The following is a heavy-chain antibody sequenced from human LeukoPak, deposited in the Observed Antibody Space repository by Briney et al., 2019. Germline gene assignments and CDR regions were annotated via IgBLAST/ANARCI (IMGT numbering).Heavy chain of an antibody. D-gene: IGHD1-26*01. J-gene: IGHJ4*02. Sequence: GGSLRLSCAASGLSFSDHWMTWVRHPPGKGLEWVATIKQDGSVKYYLDSVKGRFTISRDNSNNTLYLQINSLRAEDTAVYYCARASRDSGSYYWDYWGQGTLVTVSS. CDR2: IKQDGSVK. V-gene: IGHV3-7*01. CDR1: GLSFSDHW. CDR3: ARASRDSGSYYWDY.